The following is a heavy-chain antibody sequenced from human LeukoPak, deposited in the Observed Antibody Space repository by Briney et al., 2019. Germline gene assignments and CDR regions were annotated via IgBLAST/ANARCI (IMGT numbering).Heavy chain of an antibody. CDR1: GGTSKKYG. CDR2: IIPIFGTV. Sequence: GSSVKVSCKASGGTSKKYGITWVRQAPGQGLEWMGGIIPIFGTVNYAQKFQGRVTITADESTSTAYMELSSLRSEDTAVYYCARVTIDDYGDYRYFDLWGGGTPVTVSS. D-gene: IGHD4-17*01. V-gene: IGHV1-69*01. J-gene: IGHJ2*01. CDR3: ARVTIDDYGDYRYFDL.